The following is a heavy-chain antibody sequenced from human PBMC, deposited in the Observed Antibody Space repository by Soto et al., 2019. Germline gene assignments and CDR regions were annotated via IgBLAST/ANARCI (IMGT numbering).Heavy chain of an antibody. J-gene: IGHJ5*02. Sequence: SGPTLVNPTEILTLTCTVSGFSLSNARMGVSWIRQPPGKALEWLAHIFSNDEKSYSTSPKSRLTISKDTSKSQVVLTMTNMDPVDTATYYCARIQVGCCSGGSCSSKNNWFDPWGQGTLVTVSS. CDR1: GFSLSNARMG. V-gene: IGHV2-26*01. CDR2: IFSNDEK. CDR3: ARIQVGCCSGGSCSSKNNWFDP. D-gene: IGHD2-15*01.